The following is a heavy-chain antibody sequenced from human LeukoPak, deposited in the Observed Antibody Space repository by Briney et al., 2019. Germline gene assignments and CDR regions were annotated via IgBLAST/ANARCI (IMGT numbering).Heavy chain of an antibody. V-gene: IGHV3-23*01. J-gene: IGHJ4*02. Sequence: GGSLRLSCAASGFTFSNYVITWVSQAPGKGLEWVTGISSNGATTYYADSVKGRFTISRDNSKKSLYLQMNSLRAEDTAVYYCARRDYYLDYWGQGTLVTVSS. CDR1: GFTFSNYV. CDR2: ISSNGATT. CDR3: ARRDYYLDY.